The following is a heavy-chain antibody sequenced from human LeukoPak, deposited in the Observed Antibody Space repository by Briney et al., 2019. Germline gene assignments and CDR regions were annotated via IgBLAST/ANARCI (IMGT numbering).Heavy chain of an antibody. CDR1: GDSISSDY. Sequence: KTAETLSLTCNVSGDSISSDYWSWIRQPPGKGLEWIGYINYSGRSSYNPALKSRVTISVDTSSNQVSLKLRSVTAADTAVYYCARLDCSADACYNYWGLGSPFTVSS. V-gene: IGHV4-59*08. CDR3: ARLDCSADACYNY. CDR2: INYSGRS. J-gene: IGHJ4*02. D-gene: IGHD2-15*01.